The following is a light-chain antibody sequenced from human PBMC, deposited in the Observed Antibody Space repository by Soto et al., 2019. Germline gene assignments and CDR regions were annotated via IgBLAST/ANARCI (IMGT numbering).Light chain of an antibody. J-gene: IGKJ1*01. CDR3: QQTFSSPRT. CDR1: QSITSY. V-gene: IGKV1-39*01. Sequence: DIQMTQSPSSLSASVGDRVTTTCRASQSITSYLNWYQQKPGKAPKLLIYAASTLQSGVPSRFSGDGSGTDFTLPISSLQPEDFATYYCQQTFSSPRTCGQGTKVEIK. CDR2: AAS.